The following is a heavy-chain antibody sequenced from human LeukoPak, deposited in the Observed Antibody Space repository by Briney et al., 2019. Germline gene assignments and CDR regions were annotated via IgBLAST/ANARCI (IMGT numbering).Heavy chain of an antibody. V-gene: IGHV1-69*06. CDR2: IIPIFGTA. CDR3: ARNLWFGELSY. Sequence: ASVRVSFTASGGTFSIYAISWVRQAPGQGLEWMGGIIPIFGTANYAHKFQGRVTITADKSTSTAYMELSSLRSEDTAVYYCARNLWFGELSYWGQGTLVTVSS. CDR1: GGTFSIYA. J-gene: IGHJ4*02. D-gene: IGHD3-10*01.